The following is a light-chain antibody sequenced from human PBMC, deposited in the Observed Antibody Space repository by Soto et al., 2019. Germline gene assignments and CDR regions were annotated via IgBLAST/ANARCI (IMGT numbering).Light chain of an antibody. V-gene: IGKV3-15*01. J-gene: IGKJ1*01. CDR1: QSISSN. CDR3: QQHNNWQWT. Sequence: EIVMTQSPATLSVSPGERATLSCRASQSISSNLAWYQQRPGQAPRLLIYAASTRATGIPVRFSGSGSGTEFTLTISSLQSEDFAVYYCQQHNNWQWTFSQGTRVEIK. CDR2: AAS.